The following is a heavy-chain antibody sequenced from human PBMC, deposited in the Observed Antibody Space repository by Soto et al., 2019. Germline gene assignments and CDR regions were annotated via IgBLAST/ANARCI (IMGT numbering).Heavy chain of an antibody. CDR1: GFTFSDYY. CDR2: ISSSSSPM. D-gene: IGHD5-12*01. J-gene: IGHJ4*02. CDR3: ARTGVGGYSSSDY. V-gene: IGHV3-11*01. Sequence: QVQLVESGGGLVEPGGSLRLSCAASGFTFSDYYMSWIRHAPGKGLEWVSFISSSSSPMNYADSVKGRFTISRDNAKNSLYLQMNSLRAEDTAVYYCARTGVGGYSSSDYWGQGTLVTVSS.